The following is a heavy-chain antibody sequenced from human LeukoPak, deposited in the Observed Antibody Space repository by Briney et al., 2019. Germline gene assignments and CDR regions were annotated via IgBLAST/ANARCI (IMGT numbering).Heavy chain of an antibody. J-gene: IGHJ4*02. V-gene: IGHV4-39*01. Sequence: KPSETLSLTCTVSGGSISSSTYFGSWIRQPPGKGLEWIATIHYSGATYYSPSLKSRVTMSVDTSKNQFSLKLTSVTAADTAVYYCARYSFHAWRSFDYWGQGTLVSVSP. CDR1: GGSISSSTYF. CDR2: IHYSGAT. D-gene: IGHD1-1*01. CDR3: ARYSFHAWRSFDY.